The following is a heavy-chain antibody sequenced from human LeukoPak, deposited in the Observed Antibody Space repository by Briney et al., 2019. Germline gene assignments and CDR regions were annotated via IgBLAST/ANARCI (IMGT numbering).Heavy chain of an antibody. D-gene: IGHD6-19*01. Sequence: GGSLRLSCAASGFTFSSYWMSWVRQAPGKGLEWVANIKQDGSEKYYVDSVKGRFTISRDNAKNSLYLQMNSLRAEDTAVYYCARGDYSSGWYEFYNYYYGMDVWGQGTTVTVSS. CDR1: GFTFSSYW. V-gene: IGHV3-7*01. CDR2: IKQDGSEK. CDR3: ARGDYSSGWYEFYNYYYGMDV. J-gene: IGHJ6*02.